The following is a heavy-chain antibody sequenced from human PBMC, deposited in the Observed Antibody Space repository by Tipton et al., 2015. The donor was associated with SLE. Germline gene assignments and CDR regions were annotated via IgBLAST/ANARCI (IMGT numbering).Heavy chain of an antibody. CDR3: ARVSGRHNYVLDY. CDR2: INHSGST. Sequence: TLSLTCTVSGGSISSGSYSWNWIRQPPGKGLEWIGEINHSGSTNYNPSLKSRVTISVDTSKNQLSLKLSSVTAADTAVYHCARVSGRHNYVLDYWGQGTLVTVSS. V-gene: IGHV4-39*07. D-gene: IGHD3-10*02. J-gene: IGHJ4*02. CDR1: GGSISSGSYS.